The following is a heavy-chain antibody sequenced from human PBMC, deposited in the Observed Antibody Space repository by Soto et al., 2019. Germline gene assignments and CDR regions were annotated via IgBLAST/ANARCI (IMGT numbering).Heavy chain of an antibody. D-gene: IGHD1-20*01. Sequence: GASVKVSCKASGYTSTSYGISWVRQAPGQRLEWMGWINAYNGNTKYPQKFQGRVTITRDTSASTAYMELSSLRSEDTAVYYCARGITLPTPLDYWGQGTLVTVSS. V-gene: IGHV1-18*01. CDR1: GYTSTSYG. CDR2: INAYNGNT. J-gene: IGHJ4*02. CDR3: ARGITLPTPLDY.